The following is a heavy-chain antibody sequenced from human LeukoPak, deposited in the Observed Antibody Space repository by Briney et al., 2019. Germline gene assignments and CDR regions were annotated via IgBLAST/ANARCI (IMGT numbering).Heavy chain of an antibody. CDR2: INPNSGGT. Sequence: PGASVKVSCKASGYTFTGYYMHWVRQAPGQGLEWMGWINPNSGGTNYAQKFQGRVTMTRDTSISTAYMEPSRLRSDDTAVYYCVRVGSSGYYPNRYFDYWGQGTLVTVSS. D-gene: IGHD3-22*01. J-gene: IGHJ4*02. CDR3: VRVGSSGYYPNRYFDY. CDR1: GYTFTGYY. V-gene: IGHV1-2*02.